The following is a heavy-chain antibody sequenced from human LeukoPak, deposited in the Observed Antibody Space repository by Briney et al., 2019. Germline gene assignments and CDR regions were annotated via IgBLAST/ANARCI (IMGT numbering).Heavy chain of an antibody. J-gene: IGHJ5*02. CDR1: GYSFTSYL. D-gene: IGHD2-2*02. CDR3: ARLADIVVIPAAIWGFNWFDP. CDR2: INPGDSDT. Sequence: GESLKISCKGSGYSFTSYLIGWVRQMPGKGLEWMGIINPGDSDTRYSPSFQGQVTFLADKSISTAYLQWTSLKASDTAIYYCARLADIVVIPAAIWGFNWFDPWGQGTLVTVSS. V-gene: IGHV5-51*01.